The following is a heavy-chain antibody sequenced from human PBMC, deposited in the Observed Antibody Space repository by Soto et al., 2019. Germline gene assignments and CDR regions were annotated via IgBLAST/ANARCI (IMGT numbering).Heavy chain of an antibody. CDR3: ARLGGFDFWSGYSQYYYYYYGMDV. Sequence: PSETLSLTCTVSGGSISSSSYYWGWIRQPPGKGLEWIGSIYYSGSTYYNPSLKGRVTISVDTSKNQFSLKLSSVTAADTAVYYCARLGGFDFWSGYSQYYYYYYGMDVWGQGTTVTVSS. J-gene: IGHJ6*02. D-gene: IGHD3-3*01. CDR1: GGSISSSSYY. CDR2: IYYSGST. V-gene: IGHV4-39*01.